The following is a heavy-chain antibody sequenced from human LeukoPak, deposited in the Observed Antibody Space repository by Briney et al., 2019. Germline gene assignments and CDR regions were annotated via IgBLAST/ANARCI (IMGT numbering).Heavy chain of an antibody. D-gene: IGHD3-3*01. Sequence: PGGSLRLSCVGSGFTFGNYWVHWVRQAPGEGLVWVSRINVEGSRTDYADSVRGRFTISRDNVKNTLYLQMNSLTAEDTAVYYCVRSMSGRNDLWGQGTLVTVSS. J-gene: IGHJ5*02. CDR2: INVEGSRT. V-gene: IGHV3-74*01. CDR3: VRSMSGRNDL. CDR1: GFTFGNYW.